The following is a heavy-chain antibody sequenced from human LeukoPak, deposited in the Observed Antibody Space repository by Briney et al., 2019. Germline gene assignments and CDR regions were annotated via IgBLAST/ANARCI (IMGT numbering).Heavy chain of an antibody. V-gene: IGHV1-2*02. CDR3: ARDNSWGSKYYYDSSGYYP. J-gene: IGHJ5*02. CDR2: INPNSGGT. CDR1: GYTFTGYY. Sequence: ASVKVSCKASGYTFTGYYMHWVRQAPGQGLEWMGWINPNSGGTNYAQKFQGRVTMTRDTSISTAYMELSRLRSDDTAVYYCARDNSWGSKYYYDSSGYYPWGQGTLVTVSS. D-gene: IGHD3-22*01.